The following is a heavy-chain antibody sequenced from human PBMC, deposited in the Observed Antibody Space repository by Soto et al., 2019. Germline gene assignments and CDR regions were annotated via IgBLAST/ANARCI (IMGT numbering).Heavy chain of an antibody. J-gene: IGHJ5*02. D-gene: IGHD1-1*01. CDR1: GASISGFY. CDR2: IYATGTT. Sequence: SETLSLTCTVCGASISGFYWSWIRKSAGKGLEWIGRIYATGTTDYNPSLKSRVMMSVDTSKKQFSLKLRSVTAADTAVYYCVRDGTKTLRDWFDPWGQGISVTVSS. CDR3: VRDGTKTLRDWFDP. V-gene: IGHV4-4*07.